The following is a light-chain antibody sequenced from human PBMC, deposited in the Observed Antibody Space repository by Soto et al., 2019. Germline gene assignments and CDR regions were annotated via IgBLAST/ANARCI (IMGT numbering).Light chain of an antibody. CDR2: RNN. Sequence: QSVLTQPPSASGTPGQRVTISCSGSSSNIGSNYVYWYQQLPGTAPKLLNYRNNQRPSGVPDRFSGSKSGTSASLAISGLRYEDEADYYCAAWEDSLSGPVFGGGTKLTVL. V-gene: IGLV1-47*01. J-gene: IGLJ3*02. CDR1: SSNIGSNY. CDR3: AAWEDSLSGPV.